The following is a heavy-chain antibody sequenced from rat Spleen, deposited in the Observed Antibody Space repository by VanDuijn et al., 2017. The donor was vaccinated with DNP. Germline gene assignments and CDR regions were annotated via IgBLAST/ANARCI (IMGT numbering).Heavy chain of an antibody. CDR3: ARWTRYFDY. D-gene: IGHD1-7*01. Sequence: EVQLQESGPGLVKPSQSLSLTCSVTGYSITSHYWGWIRKFPGNKVEYIGHISYRGRTNYHPSLKSRISITRDTSKNHFFLHLNSVTIEDTATYYCARWTRYFDYWGQGVMVTVSS. J-gene: IGHJ2*01. CDR2: ISYRGRT. CDR1: GYSITSHY. V-gene: IGHV3-1*01.